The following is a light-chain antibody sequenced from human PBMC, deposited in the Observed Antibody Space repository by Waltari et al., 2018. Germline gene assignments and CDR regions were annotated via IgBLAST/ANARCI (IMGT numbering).Light chain of an antibody. V-gene: IGLV2-8*01. J-gene: IGLJ2*01. CDR2: EVS. Sequence: QSALTQPPSASGSPGQSVTISCTGTSSDVGGYNYVSWYQPPPGKAPKLMIYEVSKRPSGVPERFSGSKAGNTASLTVSGLQAEDEADYYCSSYAGSNNFVVFGGGTKLTVL. CDR1: SSDVGGYNY. CDR3: SSYAGSNNFVV.